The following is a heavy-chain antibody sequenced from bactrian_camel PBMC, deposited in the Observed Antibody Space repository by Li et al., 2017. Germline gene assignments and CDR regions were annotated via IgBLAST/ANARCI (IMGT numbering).Heavy chain of an antibody. V-gene: IGHV3S55*01. D-gene: IGHD3*01. CDR1: GFTFRHC. CDR2: IDPDGST. J-gene: IGHJ7*01. Sequence: QVQLVEYGGDSVQAGGSLRLSCAASGFTFRHCIGWFRQAPGKDREGVAAIDPDGSTWYADSVKGRSTISQDIAKNTVYLQMNSLKPEDTAVYSCAASSRVAAIQALGPPGHYGMDYWGKGTQVTVS.